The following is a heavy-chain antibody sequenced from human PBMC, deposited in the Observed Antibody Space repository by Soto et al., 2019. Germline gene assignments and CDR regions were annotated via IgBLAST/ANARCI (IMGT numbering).Heavy chain of an antibody. CDR2: INHSGST. CDR3: ARGIAVAGSLNPSCFDP. CDR1: GGSFRGYY. V-gene: IGHV4-34*01. D-gene: IGHD6-19*01. Sequence: QVQLQRWGAGLLKPSETLSLTCAVYGGSFRGYYWSWVRHPPGKGLEWTGEINHSGSTNYNPSLKSRVTISVDASNNQFSLKLSSVTAADTAVYYCARGIAVAGSLNPSCFDPWGQGTLVTVSS. J-gene: IGHJ5*02.